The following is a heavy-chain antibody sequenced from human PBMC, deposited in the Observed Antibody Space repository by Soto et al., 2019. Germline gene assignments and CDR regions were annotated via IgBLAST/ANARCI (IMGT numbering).Heavy chain of an antibody. V-gene: IGHV4-34*01. Sequence: KPSETLSLTCAVYGGSFSGYYWSWIRQPPGKGLEWIGEINHSGSTNYNPSLKSRVTISVDTSKNQFSLKLSSVTAADTAVYYCARVTRIVGATTPGSDAFDIWGQGTMVTVSS. CDR2: INHSGST. D-gene: IGHD1-26*01. CDR1: GGSFSGYY. CDR3: ARVTRIVGATTPGSDAFDI. J-gene: IGHJ3*02.